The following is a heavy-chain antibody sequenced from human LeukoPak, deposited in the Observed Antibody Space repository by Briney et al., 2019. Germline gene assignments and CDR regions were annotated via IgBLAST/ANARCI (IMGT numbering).Heavy chain of an antibody. CDR2: ISAYNGNT. V-gene: IGHV1-18*01. CDR1: GYTFTSYG. D-gene: IGHD6-6*01. J-gene: IGHJ6*02. Sequence: ASVKVSCKASGYTFTSYGISWVRQAPGQGLEWMGWISAYNGNTNYAQKLQGRVTMTTDTFTSTAYMELRSLRSDDTAVYYCARDYVAARPKYYYYGMDVWGQGTTVTVSS. CDR3: ARDYVAARPKYYYYGMDV.